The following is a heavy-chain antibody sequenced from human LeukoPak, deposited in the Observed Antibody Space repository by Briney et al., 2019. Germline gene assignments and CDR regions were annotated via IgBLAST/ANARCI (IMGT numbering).Heavy chain of an antibody. V-gene: IGHV3-30*18. Sequence: GGSLRLSCAASGFTFSNYGMHWVRQAPGKGLEWVAVISYDGSNKYYADSVKGRFTISRDNSKNTLYLQMNSLRAEDTAVYYCAKDRRYGSGSQLLPNYFDYWGQGTLVTVSS. D-gene: IGHD3-10*01. CDR2: ISYDGSNK. J-gene: IGHJ4*02. CDR3: AKDRRYGSGSQLLPNYFDY. CDR1: GFTFSNYG.